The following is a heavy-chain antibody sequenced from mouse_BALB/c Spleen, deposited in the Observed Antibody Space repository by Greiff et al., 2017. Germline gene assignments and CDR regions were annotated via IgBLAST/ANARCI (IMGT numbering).Heavy chain of an antibody. CDR1: GYTFTDYN. D-gene: IGHD1-1*01. V-gene: IGHV1-18*01. Sequence: EVQGVESDTELVKPGASVKIPCKASGYTFTDYNMDWVKQSHGKSLEWIGDINPNNGGTIYNQKFKGKATLTVDKSSSTAYMELRSLTSEDTAVYYCARGEVYYYGSFAYWGQGTLVTVSA. CDR3: ARGEVYYYGSFAY. CDR2: INPNNGGT. J-gene: IGHJ3*01.